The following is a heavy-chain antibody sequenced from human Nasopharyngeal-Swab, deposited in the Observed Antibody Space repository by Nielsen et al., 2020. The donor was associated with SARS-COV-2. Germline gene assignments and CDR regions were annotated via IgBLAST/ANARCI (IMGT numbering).Heavy chain of an antibody. V-gene: IGHV3-53*01. Sequence: GESLKISCAASGIFVSGNYMNWVRQAPGMGLEWVSVVYSGGSTFYADSVKGRFTISRDNSKNTLYLQMNSLRAEDTAMYYCASPIFGVVSDAFDNWGQGTMVTVSS. CDR2: VYSGGST. CDR3: ASPIFGVVSDAFDN. D-gene: IGHD3-3*01. CDR1: GIFVSGNY. J-gene: IGHJ3*02.